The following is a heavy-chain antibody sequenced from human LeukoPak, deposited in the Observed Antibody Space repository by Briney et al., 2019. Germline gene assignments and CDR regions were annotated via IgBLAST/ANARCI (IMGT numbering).Heavy chain of an antibody. CDR1: GGSFSGYY. J-gene: IGHJ6*04. Sequence: SETLSLTCAVYGGSFSGYYWSWIRQPPGKGLEWIGEINHSGSTNYNPSLKSRVTISVDTSKNQFSLKLSSVTAADTAVCYCARVRCSGGSCYSYYYYYGMDVWGKGTTVTVSS. V-gene: IGHV4-34*01. CDR2: INHSGST. CDR3: ARVRCSGGSCYSYYYYYGMDV. D-gene: IGHD2-15*01.